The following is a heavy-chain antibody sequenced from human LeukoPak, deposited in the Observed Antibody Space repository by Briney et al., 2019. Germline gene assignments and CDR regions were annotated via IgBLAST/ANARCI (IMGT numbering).Heavy chain of an antibody. CDR1: GGTFSSYT. CDR2: IIPILGIA. J-gene: IGHJ4*02. Sequence: GSSVKVSCKASGGTFSSYTISWVRQAPGQGLEWMGRIIPILGIANYAQKFQGRVTITADKSTSTAYMELRSLRSDDTAVYYCAREWLPGYFDYWGQGTLVTVSS. D-gene: IGHD3-22*01. CDR3: AREWLPGYFDY. V-gene: IGHV1-69*04.